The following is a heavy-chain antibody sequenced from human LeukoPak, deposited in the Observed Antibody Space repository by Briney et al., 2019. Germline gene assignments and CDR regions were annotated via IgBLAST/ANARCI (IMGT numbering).Heavy chain of an antibody. D-gene: IGHD1-26*01. CDR1: GFTFSSYR. CDR2: INTDGSST. Sequence: GSLRLSRGASGFTFSSYRMHWVRPAPGKGLVLVSRINTDGSSTNYADSVKGRFTISRDNAKNTLHLQMNSLRAEDTAVYYCARSHTGTYLFDYWGQGTLVTVSS. V-gene: IGHV3-74*01. CDR3: ARSHTGTYLFDY. J-gene: IGHJ4*02.